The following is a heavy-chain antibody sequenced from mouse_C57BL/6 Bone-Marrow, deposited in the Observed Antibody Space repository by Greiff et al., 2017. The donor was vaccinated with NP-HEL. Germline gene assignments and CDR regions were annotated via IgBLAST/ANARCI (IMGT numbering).Heavy chain of an antibody. V-gene: IGHV1-69*01. J-gene: IGHJ4*01. D-gene: IGHD2-3*01. CDR1: GYTFTSYW. CDR2: IDPSDSYS. Sequence: VQLKQPGAELVMPGASVKLSCKASGYTFTSYWMHWVKQRPGQGLEWIGEIDPSDSYSNYNQKFKGKSTLTVDKSSSTAYMQLSSLTSEDSAVYYCARWLLLYYAMDYWGQGTSVTVSS. CDR3: ARWLLLYYAMDY.